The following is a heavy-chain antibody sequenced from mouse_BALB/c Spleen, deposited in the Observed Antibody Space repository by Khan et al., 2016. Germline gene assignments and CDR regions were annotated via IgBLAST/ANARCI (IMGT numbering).Heavy chain of an antibody. CDR3: AGGGLPDV. V-gene: IGHV3-2*02. CDR2: ITYSGTT. Sequence: EVQLQELGPGLVKPSQSLSLPCNVTGYSITSDYALYWIRQFPGNKLVWMGYITYSGTTTYNPSLKSRISITRDTSKNQFFLQLISVTTEDTAAYYCAGGGLPDVWGAGTTVTVSS. D-gene: IGHD2-2*01. J-gene: IGHJ1*01. CDR1: GYSITSDYA.